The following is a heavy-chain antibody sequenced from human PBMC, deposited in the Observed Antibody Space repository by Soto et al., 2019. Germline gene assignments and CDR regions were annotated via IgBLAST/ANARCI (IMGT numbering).Heavy chain of an antibody. J-gene: IGHJ6*02. V-gene: IGHV3-30-3*01. CDR2: ISYDGSNK. D-gene: IGHD3-10*01. CDR3: ARDRYYYGSGSYYFYYYYGMDV. Sequence: PXGSLRLSCAASGFTFSSYAMHGVRQAPGKGLEWVAVISYDGSNKYYADSVKGRFTISRDNSKNTLYLQMNSLRAEDTAVHYCARDRYYYGSGSYYFYYYYGMDVWGQGTTVTVSS. CDR1: GFTFSSYA.